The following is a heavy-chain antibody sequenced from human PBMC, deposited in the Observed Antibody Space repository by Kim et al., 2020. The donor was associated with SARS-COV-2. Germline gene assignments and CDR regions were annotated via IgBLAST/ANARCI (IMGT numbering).Heavy chain of an antibody. V-gene: IGHV3-9*01. CDR1: GFTFGDYA. CDR2: ISWNSGSI. J-gene: IGHJ6*02. CDR3: AKDAGRGYYYYYYYGMDV. D-gene: IGHD3-22*01. Sequence: GGSLRLSCAASGFTFGDYAMHWVRQAPGKGLEWVSGISWNSGSIGYADSVKGRFTISRDNAKNSLYLQMNSLRAEDTALYYCAKDAGRGYYYYYYYGMDVWGQGTTVTVSS.